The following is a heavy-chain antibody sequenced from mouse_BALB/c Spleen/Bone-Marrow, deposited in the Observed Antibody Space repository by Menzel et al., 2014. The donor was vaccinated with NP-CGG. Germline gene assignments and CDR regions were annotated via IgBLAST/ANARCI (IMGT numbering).Heavy chain of an antibody. CDR3: ARARATSWFAY. V-gene: IGHV2-9*02. J-gene: IGHJ3*01. CDR2: IWAGGNT. CDR1: GFSLXRYD. Sequence: VKVVESGPGLVAPSQSLSIPCTVSGFSLXRYDVHWVRQPPGKGLEWLGVIWAGGNTNYNSALMSRLSISKDNSKSQVFLKMNSLENDDTATYYCARARATSWFAYWGQGTLVTVSA. D-gene: IGHD3-1*01.